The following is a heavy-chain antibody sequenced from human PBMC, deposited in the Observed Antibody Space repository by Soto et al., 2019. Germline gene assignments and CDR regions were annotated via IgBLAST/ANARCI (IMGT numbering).Heavy chain of an antibody. Sequence: SETLSLTCAVSGASVSSTYWWSWVRQPPGKGPEWIGEINHRGSANYNPSLKSRVTISVDISKSQFSLKLSSVTAADTAVYYCARERPDGSRLDPWGQGTLVTVSS. V-gene: IGHV4-4*02. CDR3: ARERPDGSRLDP. CDR1: GASVSSTYW. D-gene: IGHD6-13*01. CDR2: INHRGSA. J-gene: IGHJ5*02.